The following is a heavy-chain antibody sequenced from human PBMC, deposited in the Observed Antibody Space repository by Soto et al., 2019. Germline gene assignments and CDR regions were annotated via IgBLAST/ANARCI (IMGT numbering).Heavy chain of an antibody. CDR3: ARTTLNWNFGSMDV. CDR2: INHSEST. J-gene: IGHJ6*04. CDR1: GGSFSGYN. Sequence: QLQLHQWGAGLLKPSETLSLTCAVYGGSFSGYNWSWIRQPPGKGLEWIGEINHSESTNYNPSLKSRVTISVDTSKNQFSLKLSSVTAADTAVYYCARTTLNWNFGSMDVWGKGTRVTVSS. V-gene: IGHV4-34*01. D-gene: IGHD1-7*01.